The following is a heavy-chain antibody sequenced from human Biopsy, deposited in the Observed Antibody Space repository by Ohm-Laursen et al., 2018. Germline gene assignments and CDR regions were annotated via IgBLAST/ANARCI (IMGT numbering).Heavy chain of an antibody. Sequence: GSLRLSCTASGFTFSSFSMNWVRQAPGKGLERISYINEVSSHIYDADSVKGRITVARDNAKNSLYLQLNSLRAEDTAVYYCARDSSGTARADGMDVWGQGTTVTVSS. J-gene: IGHJ6*02. CDR3: ARDSSGTARADGMDV. CDR2: INEVSSHI. CDR1: GFTFSSFS. V-gene: IGHV3-21*01. D-gene: IGHD6-6*01.